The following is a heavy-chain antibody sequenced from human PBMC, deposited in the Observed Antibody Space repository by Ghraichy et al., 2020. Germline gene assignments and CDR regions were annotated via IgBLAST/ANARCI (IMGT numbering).Heavy chain of an antibody. V-gene: IGHV3-72*01. CDR1: GFSFSAHY. CDR2: SRNKANSYST. CDR3: ARDFWGSQYQHRMDV. Sequence: GGSLRLSCAPSGFSFSAHYITWVRQAPGKGLEWVGRSRNKANSYSTEYAASVKGRFTISRDDSKTSVYLLMNSLKTEDTAVYYCARDFWGSQYQHRMDVWGQGTTVTVSS. J-gene: IGHJ6*02. D-gene: IGHD2-2*01.